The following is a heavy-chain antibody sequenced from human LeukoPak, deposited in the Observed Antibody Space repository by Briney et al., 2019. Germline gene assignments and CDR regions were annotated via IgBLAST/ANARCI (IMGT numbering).Heavy chain of an antibody. CDR2: IYYSGST. CDR3: ARYVVVTAYFDY. Sequence: TSETLSLTCTVSGGSISSYYWSWIRQPPGKGLEWTGYIYYSGSTNYNPSLKSRVTISVDTSKNQFSLKLSSVTAADTAVYYCARYVVVTAYFDYWGQGTLVTVSS. D-gene: IGHD2-21*02. V-gene: IGHV4-59*01. CDR1: GGSISSYY. J-gene: IGHJ4*02.